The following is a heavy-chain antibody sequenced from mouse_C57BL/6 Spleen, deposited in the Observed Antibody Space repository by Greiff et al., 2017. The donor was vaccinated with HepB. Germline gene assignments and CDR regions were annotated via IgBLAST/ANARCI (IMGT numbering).Heavy chain of an antibody. Sequence: EVQLQQSGPGMVKPSQSLSLTCTVTGYSITSGYDWHWIRHFPGNKLEWMGYISYSGSTNYNPSLKSRISITHDTSKNHFFLKLNSVTTEDTATYYCARGRPVFAYWGQGTLVTVSA. CDR1: GYSITSGYD. V-gene: IGHV3-1*01. CDR3: ARGRPVFAY. J-gene: IGHJ3*01. CDR2: ISYSGST.